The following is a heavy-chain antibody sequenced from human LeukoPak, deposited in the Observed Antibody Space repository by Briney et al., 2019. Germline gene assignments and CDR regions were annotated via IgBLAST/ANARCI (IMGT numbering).Heavy chain of an antibody. CDR2: IWYDGSNK. D-gene: IGHD3-22*01. J-gene: IGHJ4*02. Sequence: GGSLRLSCAASGFTFSSYGMHWVRQAPGKGLEWVAVIWYDGSNKYYADSVKGRFTISRDNSKNTLYLQMNSLRAEDTAVYYCARDPQHSMIVVAMLDYWGQGTLVTVSS. V-gene: IGHV3-33*01. CDR3: ARDPQHSMIVVAMLDY. CDR1: GFTFSSYG.